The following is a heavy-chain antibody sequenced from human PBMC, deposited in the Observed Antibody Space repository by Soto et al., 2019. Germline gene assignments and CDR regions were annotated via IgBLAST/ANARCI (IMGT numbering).Heavy chain of an antibody. D-gene: IGHD1-1*01. J-gene: IGHJ6*02. Sequence: QVQLQESGPGLVRPSQTLSLTCTVSGDSISSADYYWSWIRQTPGKGLEWIGHIFYSGTTYYNPSLKSRLTISVDPSKNHFSLRLTSVTAADTAVYYCARDLWVEPELYYYGLDVWGQGTTVTVPS. CDR2: IFYSGTT. CDR1: GDSISSADYY. V-gene: IGHV4-30-4*01. CDR3: ARDLWVEPELYYYGLDV.